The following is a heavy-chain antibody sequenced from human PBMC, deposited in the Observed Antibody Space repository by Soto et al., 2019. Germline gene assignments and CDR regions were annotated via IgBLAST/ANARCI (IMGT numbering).Heavy chain of an antibody. Sequence: ASVKVSCKASESTSTNYDISWVRQATGQGLEWMGWMNPNSGNTGYALKFQGRVSMTRNTSIYTVYLELSSLASDDTAVYYCVRMASSETLNWFDPWGQGTLVTVSS. D-gene: IGHD3-16*01. V-gene: IGHV1-8*01. J-gene: IGHJ5*02. CDR1: ESTSTNYD. CDR3: VRMASSETLNWFDP. CDR2: MNPNSGNT.